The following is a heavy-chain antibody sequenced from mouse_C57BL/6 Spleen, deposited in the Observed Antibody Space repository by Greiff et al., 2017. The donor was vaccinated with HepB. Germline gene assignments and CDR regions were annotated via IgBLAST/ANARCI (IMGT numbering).Heavy chain of an antibody. Sequence: QVQLKQPGAELVKPGASVKLSCKASGYTFTSYWMQWVKQRPGQGLEWIGEIDPSDSYTNYNQKFKGKATLTVDTTSSTAYMQLSSLTSEDSAVYYCARKDYYGSSRSWFAYWGQGTLVTVSA. V-gene: IGHV1-50*01. D-gene: IGHD1-1*01. CDR1: GYTFTSYW. CDR2: IDPSDSYT. CDR3: ARKDYYGSSRSWFAY. J-gene: IGHJ3*01.